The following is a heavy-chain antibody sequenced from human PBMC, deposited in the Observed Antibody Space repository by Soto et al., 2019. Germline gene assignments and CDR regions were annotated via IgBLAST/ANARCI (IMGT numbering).Heavy chain of an antibody. J-gene: IGHJ4*02. Sequence: QVQLVESGGGVVQPGRSLRLSCAASGFMFSSYAMHWVRQAPGKGLEWVAVKTYDGSNKYYADSVKGRFTISRDNSKNTLYLQMKSLRAEDTAAYYCARAGGVVVDYWGQGTLVTVSS. D-gene: IGHD2-15*01. CDR3: ARAGGVVVDY. CDR1: GFMFSSYA. CDR2: KTYDGSNK. V-gene: IGHV3-30-3*01.